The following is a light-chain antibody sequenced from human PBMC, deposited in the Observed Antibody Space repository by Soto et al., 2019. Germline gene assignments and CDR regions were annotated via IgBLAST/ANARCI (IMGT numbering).Light chain of an antibody. CDR3: CSCAGSSTFVV. CDR1: SSDVGSYNL. J-gene: IGLJ2*01. CDR2: EGS. Sequence: QSALTQPASVSGSPGQSITISCTGTSSDVGSYNLVSWYQQHPGKAPKLMIYEGSKRPSGVSNRFSGSKSGNTASLTISGLQAEDEDDYYCCSCAGSSTFVVFGGGTKLTVL. V-gene: IGLV2-23*01.